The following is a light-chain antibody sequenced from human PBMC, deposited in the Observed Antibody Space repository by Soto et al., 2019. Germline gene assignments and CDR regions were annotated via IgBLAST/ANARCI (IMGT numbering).Light chain of an antibody. V-gene: IGKV1-5*03. J-gene: IGKJ4*01. Sequence: DIQMTQSPPTLPATVGDRVTITCRASQSISSKLARYQQKTGKAPKVLINKASSLQSGVPSRFSGSGSGTEFTLTISSLQPDDFATYYCQQYSSYPFTFGGGTKVEIK. CDR2: KAS. CDR1: QSISSK. CDR3: QQYSSYPFT.